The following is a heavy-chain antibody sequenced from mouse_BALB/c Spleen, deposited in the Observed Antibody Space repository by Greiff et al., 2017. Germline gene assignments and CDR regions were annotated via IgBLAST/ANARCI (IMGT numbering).Heavy chain of an antibody. CDR2: IYPGSGNT. CDR1: GYTFTDYY. Sequence: QVQLQQSGAELARPGASVKLSCKASGYTFTDYYINWVKQRTGQGLEWIGEIYPGSGNTYYNEKFKGKATLTADKSSSTAYMQLSSLTSEDSAVYFCARTGNVMITTGDYAMDYWGQGTSVTVSS. J-gene: IGHJ4*01. V-gene: IGHV1-77*01. CDR3: ARTGNVMITTGDYAMDY. D-gene: IGHD2-4*01.